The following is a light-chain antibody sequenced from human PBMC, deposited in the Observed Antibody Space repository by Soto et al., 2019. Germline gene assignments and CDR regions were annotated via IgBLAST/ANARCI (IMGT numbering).Light chain of an antibody. J-gene: IGKJ2*01. Sequence: DIQMTQSPSTLSASVGDRVTITCRASQGIGTWLAWYQQKPGKAPNLLIYDASSLESGVPSRFSGSGSGAEFTLTISSLQPDDSATYYCQQYNSYSGTFGQGTKLQI. CDR1: QGIGTW. V-gene: IGKV1-5*01. CDR2: DAS. CDR3: QQYNSYSGT.